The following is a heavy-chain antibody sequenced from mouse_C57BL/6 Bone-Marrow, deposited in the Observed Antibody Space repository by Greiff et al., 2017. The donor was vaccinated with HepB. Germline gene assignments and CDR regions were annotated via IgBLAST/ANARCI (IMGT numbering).Heavy chain of an antibody. CDR2: IYPRSGNT. J-gene: IGHJ3*01. D-gene: IGHD1-1*01. CDR1: GYTFTSYG. V-gene: IGHV1-81*01. CDR3: ARMGYYGSSPFGY. Sequence: VKLQESGAELARPGASVKLSCKASGYTFTSYGISWVKQRTGQGLEWIGEIYPRSGNTYYNEKFKGKATLTADKSSSTAYMELRSLTSEDSAVYFCARMGYYGSSPFGYWGQGTLVTVSA.